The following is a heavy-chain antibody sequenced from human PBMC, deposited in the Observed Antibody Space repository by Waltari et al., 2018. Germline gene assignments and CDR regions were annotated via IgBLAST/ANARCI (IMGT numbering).Heavy chain of an antibody. V-gene: IGHV4-28*01. D-gene: IGHD3-22*01. CDR2: IYGSSPRT. J-gene: IGHJ4*02. CDR3: ARPRSGSYYYFDY. CDR1: GGSISDSYW. Sequence: QVQLQESGPGVVKPSETLSLTCAVSGGSISDSYWWSWIRQPPGKGLEWIGYIYGSSPRTNYNPSLKSRVTISKDTSKNQFSLKLSSVTAADTAVYYCARPRSGSYYYFDYWGQGVLVTVSS.